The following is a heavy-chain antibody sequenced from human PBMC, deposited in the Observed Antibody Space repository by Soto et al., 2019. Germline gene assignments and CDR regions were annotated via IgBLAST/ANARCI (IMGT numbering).Heavy chain of an antibody. Sequence: SETLSLTCAVYGGSFSGYYWSWIRQPPGKGLEWIGEINHSGSTNYNPSLKSRVTISVDTSKNQFSLKLSSVTAADTAVYYCARWRARYCSSTSCYRYNWFDPWGQGTLVTVSS. CDR2: INHSGST. CDR3: ARWRARYCSSTSCYRYNWFDP. J-gene: IGHJ5*02. CDR1: GGSFSGYY. V-gene: IGHV4-34*01. D-gene: IGHD2-2*01.